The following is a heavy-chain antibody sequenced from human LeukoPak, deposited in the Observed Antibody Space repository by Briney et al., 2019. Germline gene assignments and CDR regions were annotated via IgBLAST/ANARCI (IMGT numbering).Heavy chain of an antibody. CDR1: GGSISNYY. J-gene: IGHJ4*02. CDR2: IYSSGDT. CDR3: AKEQKGATDGNVFEY. D-gene: IGHD4/OR15-4a*01. Sequence: SETLSLTCTVSGGSISNYYWTWIRQPAGKGLEWIGRIYSSGDTKYNPYLKSRLSMSVDTSKNKFSLKMSSVTAADTAVYYGAKEQKGATDGNVFEYWGQGTLVTVSS. V-gene: IGHV4-4*07.